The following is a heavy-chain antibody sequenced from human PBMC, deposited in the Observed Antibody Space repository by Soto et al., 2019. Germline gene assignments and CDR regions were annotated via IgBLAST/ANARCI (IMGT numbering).Heavy chain of an antibody. Sequence: SETLSLTCTVSGDSISRYYWIWIRQPPGKGLEWIGYIYYTGTTTYNPSFKSRLTISVDSSKNQFSLNLTSVSATATAVYYCPSLGGFYQSLDSWGQGTLVTVS. CDR3: PSLGGFYQSLDS. V-gene: IGHV4-59*08. CDR1: GDSISRYY. J-gene: IGHJ5*01. D-gene: IGHD3-22*01. CDR2: IYYTGTT.